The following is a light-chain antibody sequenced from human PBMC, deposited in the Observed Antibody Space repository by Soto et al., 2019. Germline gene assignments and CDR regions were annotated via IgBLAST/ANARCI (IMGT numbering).Light chain of an antibody. V-gene: IGKV3-20*01. J-gene: IGKJ1*01. CDR2: GAS. CDR1: QSVSSN. CDR3: QQYGSSRWT. Sequence: EIVMTQSPATLSVSPGERATLSCRASQSVSSNVAWYQQKPGQAPRLLIYGASSRATGIPDRFSGSGSGTDFTLTISRLEPEDFAVYYCQQYGSSRWTFGQGTKV.